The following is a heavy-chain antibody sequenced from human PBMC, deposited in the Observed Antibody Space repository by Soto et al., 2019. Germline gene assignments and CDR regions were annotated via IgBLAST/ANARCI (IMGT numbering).Heavy chain of an antibody. Sequence: SDTLSLTCAVSGGSISSGGYSWSWIRQPPGKGLEWSGYIYHSGSTYHNPSLKSRVTLSVDRSKNQSSLKLSSVTSADTAVYYSARNPYPRGQHTPLTVSS. CDR3: ARNPYP. J-gene: IGHJ5*02. CDR2: IYHSGST. CDR1: GGSISSGGYS. V-gene: IGHV4-30-2*01.